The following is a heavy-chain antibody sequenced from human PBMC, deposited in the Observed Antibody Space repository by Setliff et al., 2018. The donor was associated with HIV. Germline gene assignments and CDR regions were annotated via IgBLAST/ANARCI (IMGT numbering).Heavy chain of an antibody. CDR1: GFTFSSYA. D-gene: IGHD3-10*01. V-gene: IGHV3-23*01. J-gene: IGHJ4*02. Sequence: GGSLRLSCAASGFTFSSYAMSWVRQAPGKGLEWVSAISGSGGSTYYADSVKGRFTISRDKSKNTLYLQMNSLRAEDTAVYYCARDRDGATMVRGVIIRGGFDYWGQGTLVTVSS. CDR3: ARDRDGATMVRGVIIRGGFDY. CDR2: ISGSGGST.